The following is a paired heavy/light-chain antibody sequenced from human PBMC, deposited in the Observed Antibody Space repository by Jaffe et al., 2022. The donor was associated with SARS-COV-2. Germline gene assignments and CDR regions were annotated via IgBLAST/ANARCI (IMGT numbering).Heavy chain of an antibody. Sequence: EVQLVESGGGLVKPGGSLRLSCAASGFTFSNAWMSWVRQAPGKGLEWVGRIKSKTDGGTTDYAAPVKGRFTISRDDSKNTLYLQMNSLKTEDTAVYYCTTAPEVVPAAIEYYYGMDVWGQGTTVTVSS. V-gene: IGHV3-15*01. CDR1: GFTFSNAW. CDR3: TTAPEVVPAAIEYYYGMDV. CDR2: IKSKTDGGTT. J-gene: IGHJ6*02. D-gene: IGHD2-2*02.
Light chain of an antibody. Sequence: SYELTQPPSVSVSPGQTARITCSGDALPKKYAYWYQQKSGQAPVLVIYEDSKRPSGIPERFSGSSSGTMATLTISGAQVEDEADYYCYSTDSSGNHRGVFGGGTKLTVL. CDR2: EDS. CDR1: ALPKKY. V-gene: IGLV3-10*01. CDR3: YSTDSSGNHRGV. J-gene: IGLJ2*01.